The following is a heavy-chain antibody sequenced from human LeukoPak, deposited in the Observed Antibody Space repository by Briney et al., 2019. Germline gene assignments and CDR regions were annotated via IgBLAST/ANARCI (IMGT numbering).Heavy chain of an antibody. V-gene: IGHV4-61*02. CDR2: IYTSGST. CDR3: ARGGSGWYYYYYYMDV. Sequence: PSQTLSLTCTVSGGPISSGSYYWSWIRQPAGKGLEWIGRIYTSGSTNYNPSLKSRVTISVDTSKNQFSLKLSSVTAADTAVYYCARGGSGWYYYYYYMDVWGKGTTVTVSS. D-gene: IGHD6-19*01. J-gene: IGHJ6*03. CDR1: GGPISSGSYY.